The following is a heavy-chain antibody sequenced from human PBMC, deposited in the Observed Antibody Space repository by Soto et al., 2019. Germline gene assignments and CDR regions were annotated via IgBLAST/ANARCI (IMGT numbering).Heavy chain of an antibody. J-gene: IGHJ4*02. Sequence: QVQLVESGGGVVQPGRSLRLSCAASGFTFSSYGMHWVRQAPGKGLEWVALISNDGSNKYYVDSVKGRFTISRDNSKNTLYLQMNSLRAEDTAVYYCGGGHYFSDYWGQGTLITASS. CDR3: GGGHYFSDY. CDR1: GFTFSSYG. D-gene: IGHD3-16*01. CDR2: ISNDGSNK. V-gene: IGHV3-30*03.